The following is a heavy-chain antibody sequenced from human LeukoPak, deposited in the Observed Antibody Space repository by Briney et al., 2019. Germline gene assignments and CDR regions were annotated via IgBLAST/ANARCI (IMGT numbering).Heavy chain of an antibody. D-gene: IGHD6-13*01. J-gene: IGHJ6*02. CDR1: GGSISSYY. CDR3: ARGYSSSWYRGYYYYGMDV. V-gene: IGHV4-59*12. Sequence: SETLSLTCTVSGGSISSYYWSWIRQPPGKGLEWIGYIYYSGSTNYNPSLKSRVTISVDTSKNQFSLKLSSVTAADTAVYYCARGYSSSWYRGYYYYGMDVWGQGTTVTVSS. CDR2: IYYSGST.